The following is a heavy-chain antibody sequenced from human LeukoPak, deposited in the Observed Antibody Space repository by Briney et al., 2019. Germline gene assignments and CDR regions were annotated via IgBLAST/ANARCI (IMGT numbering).Heavy chain of an antibody. Sequence: PGGSLRPSCAASGVIVSRNFMSWVRQAPGKGLQWVAIMYAGGTTDYSDSVRGRFHISRDSSNNTLSLQINSLRAEDTAVYYCARGSGSGWPLDRWGQGALVTVSS. CDR3: ARGSGSGWPLDR. V-gene: IGHV3-53*01. D-gene: IGHD6-19*01. J-gene: IGHJ5*02. CDR1: GVIVSRNF. CDR2: MYAGGTT.